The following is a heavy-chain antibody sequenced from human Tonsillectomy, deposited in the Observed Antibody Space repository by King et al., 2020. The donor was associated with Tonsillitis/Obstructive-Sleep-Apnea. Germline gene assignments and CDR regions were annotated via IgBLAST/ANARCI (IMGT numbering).Heavy chain of an antibody. CDR1: GYTFTSYY. CDR2: INPSGGST. Sequence: VQLVESGAEVKKPGASGKVSCKASGYTFTSYYIHWVRQAPVQGLEWMGIINPSGGSTSYAQKFQGRVTMTRDTSTSTVYMELSSLRSEETAVYYCARDGSVATRPLDYWGQGTLVTVSS. V-gene: IGHV1-46*01. D-gene: IGHD6-6*01. J-gene: IGHJ4*02. CDR3: ARDGSVATRPLDY.